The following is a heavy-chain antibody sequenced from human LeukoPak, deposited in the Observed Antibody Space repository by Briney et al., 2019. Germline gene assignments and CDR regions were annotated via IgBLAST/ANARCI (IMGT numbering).Heavy chain of an antibody. CDR3: ASGRHDFVH. D-gene: IGHD3-16*01. Sequence: GGSLRLSCAASGFTFSDFWMNWVRQAPGKGLEWVANINLDGSEVHYVDSLKDRFTISRDNARNSLYLQMNSLRVEDTAVYYCASGRHDFVHWGHGTLVTVSS. V-gene: IGHV3-7*01. J-gene: IGHJ4*01. CDR2: INLDGSEV. CDR1: GFTFSDFW.